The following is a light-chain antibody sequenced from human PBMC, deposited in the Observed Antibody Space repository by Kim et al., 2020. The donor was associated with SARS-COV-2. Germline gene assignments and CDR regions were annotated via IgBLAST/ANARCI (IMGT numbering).Light chain of an antibody. J-gene: IGKJ2*01. CDR2: AAS. CDR1: QGISSY. CDR3: QQYYSYPRT. V-gene: IGKV1-8*01. Sequence: AIRITQSPSSLSASTGARVTITWRASQGISSYLAWYQQKPGKAPKLLIYAASTLQSGVPSRFSGSGSGTDFTLTISCLQSEDFATYFCQQYYSYPRTFGQGNKL.